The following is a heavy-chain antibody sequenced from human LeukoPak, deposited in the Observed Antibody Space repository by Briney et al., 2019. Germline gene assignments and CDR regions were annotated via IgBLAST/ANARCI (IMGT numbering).Heavy chain of an antibody. CDR3: ARHGSWGSIDY. CDR2: IYTGDSDT. V-gene: IGHV5-51*01. D-gene: IGHD7-27*01. Sequence: GESLKISCKGSGYSSSSYWICLGRQTPGKLLEWMGIIYTGDSDTRYRPSFQGQVTISADKSISTAYLQWSSLKASDTAMYYCARHGSWGSIDYWGQGTLVTVSS. CDR1: GYSSSSYW. J-gene: IGHJ4*02.